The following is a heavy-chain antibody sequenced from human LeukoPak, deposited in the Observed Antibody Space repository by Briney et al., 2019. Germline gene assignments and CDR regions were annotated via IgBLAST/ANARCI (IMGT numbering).Heavy chain of an antibody. CDR3: ARDTLVGGVAFDI. D-gene: IGHD2-2*01. J-gene: IGHJ3*02. CDR1: GFTFSSYA. Sequence: GGSLRLSCAASGFTFSSYAMSWVRQAPGKGLEWVSAISGSGGSTYYADSVKGRFTISRDNAKNSLYLQMNSLRAEDTAVYYCARDTLVGGVAFDIWGQGTMVTVSS. CDR2: ISGSGGST. V-gene: IGHV3-23*01.